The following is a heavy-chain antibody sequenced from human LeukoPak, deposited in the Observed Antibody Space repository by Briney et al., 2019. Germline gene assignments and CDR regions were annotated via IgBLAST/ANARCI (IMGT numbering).Heavy chain of an antibody. Sequence: PGGSLRLSCAASGFTFSSYAMTWVRQAPGEGLEWVSSITGSGNTTYSKDSVKGRFTISRDNSKNTLFLQMDNLRDEDTAVYYCAKVQWFGELDSWGQGILVTVSS. V-gene: IGHV3-23*01. CDR3: AKVQWFGELDS. CDR1: GFTFSSYA. D-gene: IGHD3-10*01. CDR2: ITGSGNTT. J-gene: IGHJ5*02.